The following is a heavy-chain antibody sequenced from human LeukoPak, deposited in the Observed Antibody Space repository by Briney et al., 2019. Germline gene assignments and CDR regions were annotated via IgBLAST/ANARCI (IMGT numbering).Heavy chain of an antibody. D-gene: IGHD1-1*01. CDR3: ARRVARTGIYAFDI. CDR1: GGSISTYY. Sequence: SETLSLTCTVSGGSISTYYWTWIRQPPGKGLEWIGYIYYTGSTNYNPSLKSRVTMSVDTSKIQFSLKLSSVTAADTAVYYCARRVARTGIYAFDIWGQGTMVTVSS. CDR2: IYYTGST. J-gene: IGHJ3*02. V-gene: IGHV4-59*01.